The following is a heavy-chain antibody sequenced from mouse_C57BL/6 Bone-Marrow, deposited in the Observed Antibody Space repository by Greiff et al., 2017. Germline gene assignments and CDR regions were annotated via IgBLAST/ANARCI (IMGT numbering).Heavy chain of an antibody. V-gene: IGHV5-6*01. J-gene: IGHJ2*01. CDR1: GFTFSSYG. D-gene: IGHD5-1*01. CDR3: ARRGYLLDY. Sequence: VQLQESGGDLVKPGGSLKLSCAASGFTFSSYGMSWVRQTPDKRLEWVATISSGGSYTYYPDSVKGRFTISRDNAKNTLYLQMSSLKSEDTAMYYCARRGYLLDYGGQGTTLTGSS. CDR2: ISSGGSYT.